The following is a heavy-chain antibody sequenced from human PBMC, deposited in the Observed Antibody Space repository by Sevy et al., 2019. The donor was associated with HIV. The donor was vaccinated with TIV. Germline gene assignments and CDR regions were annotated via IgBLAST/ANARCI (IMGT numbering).Heavy chain of an antibody. Sequence: GGSLRLSCAASGFTFSSYAMSWVRQAPGKGLEWVSAISGSGGSPYYADSVKGRFHISRVNSKITLFLQVNSLRAEDTAVYYCAKGYCSSTSCYMDYYYYGMDVWGQGTTVTVSS. CDR3: AKGYCSSTSCYMDYYYYGMDV. D-gene: IGHD2-2*02. CDR1: GFTFSSYA. V-gene: IGHV3-23*01. CDR2: ISGSGGSP. J-gene: IGHJ6*02.